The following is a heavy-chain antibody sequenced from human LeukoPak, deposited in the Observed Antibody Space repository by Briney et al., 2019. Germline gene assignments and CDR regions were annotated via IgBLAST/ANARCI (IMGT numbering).Heavy chain of an antibody. CDR1: GGSISGAY. Sequence: SKTLSLTCSVSGGSISGAYWSWIRQAPGKGLEWIGYIYYSGSTDYNPSLESRVTISIDTSKNHFSLNLTAVTAADTAIYYCARTGSGRDYYGMDVWGQGTSVTVSS. V-gene: IGHV4-59*01. CDR2: IYYSGST. D-gene: IGHD5-12*01. J-gene: IGHJ6*02. CDR3: ARTGSGRDYYGMDV.